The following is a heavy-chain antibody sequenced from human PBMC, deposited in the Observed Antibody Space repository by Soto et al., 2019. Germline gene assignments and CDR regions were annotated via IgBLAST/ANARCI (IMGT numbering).Heavy chain of an antibody. CDR1: GFTFSSYG. D-gene: IGHD4-17*01. Sequence: GGSLRLSCAASGFTFSSYGMHWVRQAPGKGLEWVAVIWYDGSNKYYADSVKGRFTISRDNSKNTLYLQMNSLRAEDTAVYYCARADSVYGDYRPNDYWGQGTLVTVSS. J-gene: IGHJ4*02. CDR2: IWYDGSNK. CDR3: ARADSVYGDYRPNDY. V-gene: IGHV3-33*01.